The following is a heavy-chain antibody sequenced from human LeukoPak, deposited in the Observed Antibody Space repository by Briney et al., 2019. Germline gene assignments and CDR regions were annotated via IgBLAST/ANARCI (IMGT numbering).Heavy chain of an antibody. D-gene: IGHD4-11*01. Sequence: SETLSLTCAVYGGSFSDYYWTWLRQPPGKGLEWIGEINHSGSTNYNPSPKSRVTISIGTSKNQFSLKLNSVTAADTAVYYCASLNTVTTTMYYFDYWGQGTLVTVSS. CDR2: INHSGST. CDR3: ASLNTVTTTMYYFDY. V-gene: IGHV4-34*01. J-gene: IGHJ4*02. CDR1: GGSFSDYY.